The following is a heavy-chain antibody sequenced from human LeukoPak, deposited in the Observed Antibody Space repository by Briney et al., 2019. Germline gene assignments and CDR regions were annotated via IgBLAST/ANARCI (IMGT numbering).Heavy chain of an antibody. CDR1: GFTLGTYD. CDR2: ISRSGGST. CDR3: ARDRYSGGPGSGAFDI. J-gene: IGHJ3*02. Sequence: PGGSLRLSCAASGFTLGTYDMYWVRQAPGKGLECVSSISRSGGSTYYADSVKGRFTISRDNSKNTLYLQMSSLRAEDTAVYYCARDRYSGGPGSGAFDIWGQGTMVTVS. V-gene: IGHV3-23*01. D-gene: IGHD6-19*01.